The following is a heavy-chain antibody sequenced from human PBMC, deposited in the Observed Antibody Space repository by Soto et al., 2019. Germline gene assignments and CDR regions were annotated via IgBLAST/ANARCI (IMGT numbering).Heavy chain of an antibody. D-gene: IGHD1-7*01. J-gene: IGHJ4*02. CDR1: GFTSSNPW. Sequence: PVGSLRLSCAASGFTSSNPWRNRVRQAPGKGLEWVGRIKSKTDGGTTDYAAPVKGRFTISRDDSKNTLYLQMNSLKTEDTAVYYCTTYNWNYDKRGVLKDYWGQGTLVTVSS. V-gene: IGHV3-15*07. CDR2: IKSKTDGGTT. CDR3: TTYNWNYDKRGVLKDY.